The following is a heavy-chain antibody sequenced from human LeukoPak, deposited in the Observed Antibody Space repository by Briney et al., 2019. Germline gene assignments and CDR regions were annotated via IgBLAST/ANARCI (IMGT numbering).Heavy chain of an antibody. J-gene: IGHJ4*02. D-gene: IGHD3-22*01. CDR1: GFTFSNAW. CDR2: IKSKTDGGTT. V-gene: IGHV3-15*01. Sequence: GGSLRLSCAASGFTFSNAWMSWVRQAPGKGLEWVGRIKSKTDGGTTDYAAPVKGRFTISRADSKNTLYLQMNSLKTEDTAVYYCTTAYYYDSSGYYYEYYWGQGTLVTVSS. CDR3: TTAYYYDSSGYYYEYY.